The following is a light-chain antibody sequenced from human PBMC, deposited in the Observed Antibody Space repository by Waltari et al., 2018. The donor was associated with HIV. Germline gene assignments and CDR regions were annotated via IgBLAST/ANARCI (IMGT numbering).Light chain of an antibody. V-gene: IGLV2-11*01. Sequence: QSALTQPRSLSGSPGQSVTIPCTGSSSAVGVYYFFSLYQQYPGKAPKLIIFNVSTRPSGVPDRFSGSKSGNTASLTISGLQAEDEADYHCCSYAGSYSYVFGTGTQVTVL. CDR3: CSYAGSYSYV. CDR1: SSAVGVYYF. J-gene: IGLJ1*01. CDR2: NVS.